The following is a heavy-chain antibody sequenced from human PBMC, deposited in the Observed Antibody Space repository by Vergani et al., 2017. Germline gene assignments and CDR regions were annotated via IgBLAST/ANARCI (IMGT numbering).Heavy chain of an antibody. V-gene: IGHV4-34*01. J-gene: IGHJ6*03. D-gene: IGHD2-15*01. CDR1: GGSFSGYY. CDR3: ARIPHCSGGSCYSGWPYYYYMDV. Sequence: QVQLQQWGAGLLKPSETLSLTCAVYGGSFSGYYWSWIRQPPGKGLEWIGEINHSGSTNYNPSLNSRVTISVDTSKNQFSLKLSSVTAADTAVYYCARIPHCSGGSCYSGWPYYYYMDVWGKGTTVTVSS. CDR2: INHSGST.